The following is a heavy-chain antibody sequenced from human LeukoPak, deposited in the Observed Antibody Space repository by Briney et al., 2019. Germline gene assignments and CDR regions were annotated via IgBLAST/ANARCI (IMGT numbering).Heavy chain of an antibody. CDR2: INHSGST. Sequence: SETLSLTCAVYGGSFSGYHWSWIRQPPGKGLEWIGEINHSGSTNYNPSLKSRVTISVDTSKNQFSLKLSSVTAEDTAVYYCAKDSSGSYSPQHWGQGTLVTVSS. D-gene: IGHD1-26*01. CDR3: AKDSSGSYSPQH. CDR1: GGSFSGYH. J-gene: IGHJ1*01. V-gene: IGHV4-34*01.